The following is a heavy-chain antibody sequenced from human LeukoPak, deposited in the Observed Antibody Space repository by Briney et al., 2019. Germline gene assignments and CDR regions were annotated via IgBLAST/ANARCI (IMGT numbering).Heavy chain of an antibody. Sequence: GGSLRLSCAASGFTFSTYSMNWVRQAPGKGLEWVSSISSSGSYMYYVDSMKGRFTISRDNANNSVNLQINSLRAEDTAVYYCARDQIGYGSGAHMDVWGKGTTVTISS. CDR1: GFTFSTYS. J-gene: IGHJ6*03. V-gene: IGHV3-21*04. CDR3: ARDQIGYGSGAHMDV. D-gene: IGHD3-10*01. CDR2: ISSSGSYM.